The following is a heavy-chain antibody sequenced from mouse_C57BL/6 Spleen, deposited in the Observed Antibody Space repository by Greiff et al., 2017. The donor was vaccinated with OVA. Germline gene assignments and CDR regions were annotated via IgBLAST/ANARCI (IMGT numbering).Heavy chain of an antibody. V-gene: IGHV1-18*01. Sequence: VQLQQSGPELVKPGASVKIPCKASGYTFTDYNMDWVKQSHGKSLEWIGDINPNNGGTIYNQKFKGKATLTVDKSSSTAYMELLSLTSEDTAVYYCARPYYDYDKDYFDYWGQGTTLTVSS. D-gene: IGHD2-4*01. CDR1: GYTFTDYN. CDR3: ARPYYDYDKDYFDY. CDR2: INPNNGGT. J-gene: IGHJ2*01.